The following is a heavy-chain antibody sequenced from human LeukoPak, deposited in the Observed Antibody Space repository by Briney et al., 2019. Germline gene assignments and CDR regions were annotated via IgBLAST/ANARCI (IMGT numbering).Heavy chain of an antibody. CDR3: ATMVVPAAIGYYFDY. CDR1: GGTFSSYA. J-gene: IGHJ4*02. D-gene: IGHD2-2*01. V-gene: IGHV1-69*13. Sequence: GASVKVSCKASGGTFSSYAISWVRQAPGQGLEWMGGIIPIFGTANYAQKFQGRVTITADESTSTAYMELSSLRSEDTAVYYCATMVVPAAIGYYFDYWGQGTLVTVSS. CDR2: IIPIFGTA.